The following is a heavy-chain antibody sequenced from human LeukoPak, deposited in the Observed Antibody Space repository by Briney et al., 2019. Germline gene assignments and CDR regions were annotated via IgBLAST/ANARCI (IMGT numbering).Heavy chain of an antibody. D-gene: IGHD3-10*01. CDR2: IYTSGST. CDR3: ARERITMVRGVGWFDP. V-gene: IGHV4-4*07. CDR1: GGSISSYY. Sequence: SETLSLTCTVSGGSISSYYWSWIRQPAGEGLEWIGRIYTSGSTNYNPSLKSRVTMSVDTSKNQFSLKLSSVTAADTAVYYCARERITMVRGVGWFDPWGQGTLVTVSS. J-gene: IGHJ5*02.